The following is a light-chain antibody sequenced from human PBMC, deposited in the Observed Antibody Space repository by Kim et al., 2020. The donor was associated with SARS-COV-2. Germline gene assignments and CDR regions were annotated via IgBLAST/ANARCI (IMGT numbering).Light chain of an antibody. CDR3: NSRDTISKHVV. CDR2: DKN. J-gene: IGLJ2*01. CDR1: SLRSYY. V-gene: IGLV3-19*01. Sequence: LVQTVRITCQGFSLRSYYASWYQQKPGQAPLLVIYDKNIRPSGIPDRFSGSSSGNTASLTITGAQAEDEADYYCNSRDTISKHVVFGGGTQLTV.